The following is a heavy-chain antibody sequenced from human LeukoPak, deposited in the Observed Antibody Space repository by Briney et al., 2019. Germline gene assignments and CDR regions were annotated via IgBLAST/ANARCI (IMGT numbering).Heavy chain of an antibody. D-gene: IGHD6-13*01. V-gene: IGHV1-69*06. J-gene: IGHJ4*02. CDR2: IIPILGTA. CDR1: GGTFSSYA. Sequence: GASVKVSCKASGGTFSSYAISWVRQAPGQGLEWMGGIIPILGTANYAQKFQGRVTITADKSTSTAYMELSSLRSEDTAVYYCASPIAAAGTLFDYWGQGTLVTVPS. CDR3: ASPIAAAGTLFDY.